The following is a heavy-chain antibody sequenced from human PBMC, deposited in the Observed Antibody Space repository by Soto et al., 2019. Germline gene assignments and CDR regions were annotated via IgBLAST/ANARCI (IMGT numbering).Heavy chain of an antibody. CDR1: GCNFNIYT. Sequence: PGGSQSLSCAASGCNFNIYTVTWVRQAPGKGLEWVSVIYDDGTYTNYADSVKGRFTISRDNAKSSVYLQLTSLRAEDTAVYYCARVDYGMDLWGQGTTVTVSS. J-gene: IGHJ6*02. CDR3: ARVDYGMDL. CDR2: IYDDGTYT. V-gene: IGHV3-21*06.